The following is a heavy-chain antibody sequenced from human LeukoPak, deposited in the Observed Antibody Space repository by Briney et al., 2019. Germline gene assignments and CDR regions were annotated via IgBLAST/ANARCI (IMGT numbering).Heavy chain of an antibody. J-gene: IGHJ6*02. CDR3: ASAPYYYGSGSYYNEFYYYGMDV. Sequence: SVTVSCTASGYTFTTYGINWVRQAPGQGLEWMGGIIPIFGTANYAQKFQGRVTITADESTSTAYMELSSLRSEDTAVYYCASAPYYYGSGSYYNEFYYYGMDVWGQGTTVTVSS. V-gene: IGHV1-69*13. D-gene: IGHD3-10*01. CDR1: GYTFTTYG. CDR2: IIPIFGTA.